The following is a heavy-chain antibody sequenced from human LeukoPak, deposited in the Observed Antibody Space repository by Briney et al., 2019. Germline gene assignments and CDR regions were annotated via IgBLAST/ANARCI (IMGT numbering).Heavy chain of an antibody. CDR1: GFTFSSYE. J-gene: IGHJ5*02. CDR2: ISSSGSII. D-gene: IGHD3-10*01. Sequence: TGGSLRLSCAASGFTFSSYEMNWVRQAPGKGLEWVSYISSSGSIIYYADSVKGRFTISRDNAKNSLYLQMNSLRAEDTAVYYCARLLWFGELLPWGQGTLVTVSS. V-gene: IGHV3-48*03. CDR3: ARLLWFGELLP.